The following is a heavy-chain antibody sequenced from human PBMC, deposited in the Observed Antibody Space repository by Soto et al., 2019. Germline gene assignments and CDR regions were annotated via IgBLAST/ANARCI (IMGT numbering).Heavy chain of an antibody. Sequence: SETLSLTCTVSGGSISSYYWSWIRQPPGKGLEWIGYIYYSGSTNYNPSLKSRVTISVDTSKDQFSLKLSSVTAADTAVYYCASLEDKITFGGGYYFDSWGQGPLVTVSS. J-gene: IGHJ4*02. CDR3: ASLEDKITFGGGYYFDS. CDR1: GGSISSYY. V-gene: IGHV4-59*01. CDR2: IYYSGST. D-gene: IGHD3-16*01.